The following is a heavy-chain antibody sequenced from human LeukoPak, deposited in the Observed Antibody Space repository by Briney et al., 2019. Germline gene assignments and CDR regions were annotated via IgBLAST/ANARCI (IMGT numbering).Heavy chain of an antibody. D-gene: IGHD6-19*01. CDR3: ARHFYSSGSYQDY. V-gene: IGHV3-48*03. Sequence: GGSLRLSCAASGFTFSSYEMNWVRKAPGKGRGWVSYISSSGSTIYYADSVKGRFTISRDNAKNSLYLQMNNLRAEDTAVYYCARHFYSSGSYQDYWGQGTLVTVSS. J-gene: IGHJ4*02. CDR2: ISSSGSTI. CDR1: GFTFSSYE.